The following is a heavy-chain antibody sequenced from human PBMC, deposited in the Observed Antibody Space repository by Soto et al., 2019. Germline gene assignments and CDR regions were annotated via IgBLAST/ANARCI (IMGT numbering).Heavy chain of an antibody. CDR3: GKDGEEMATILTKGMDY. D-gene: IGHD3-9*01. Sequence: QVQLVESGGGVVQPGRSLRLSCAASGFTFSSYGMHWVRQAPGTGLERVAVISYDGSNKYYADSVKGRFTISRDNSKNTLYLQMDSVRAEDTAVYDCGKDGEEMATILTKGMDYWGQGTLVTVSS. V-gene: IGHV3-30*18. J-gene: IGHJ4*02. CDR1: GFTFSSYG. CDR2: ISYDGSNK.